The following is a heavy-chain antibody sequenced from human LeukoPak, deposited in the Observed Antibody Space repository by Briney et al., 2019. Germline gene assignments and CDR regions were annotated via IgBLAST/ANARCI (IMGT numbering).Heavy chain of an antibody. CDR3: ARRITYYGSGSYNDY. CDR1: GYSCTNYW. J-gene: IGHJ4*02. D-gene: IGHD3-10*01. CDR2: IYPGDSDT. Sequence: GESLKISCKGAGYSCTNYWIWWVRQMPGKGLEWMGIIYPGDSDTIYSPSFQGQVTIAAYKTISTAYLQWSSLKASDTAMYYCARRITYYGSGSYNDYWGKGTLVTVSS. V-gene: IGHV5-51*01.